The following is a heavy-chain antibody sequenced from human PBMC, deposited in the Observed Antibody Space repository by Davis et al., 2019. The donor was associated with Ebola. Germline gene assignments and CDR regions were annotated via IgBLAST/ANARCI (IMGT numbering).Heavy chain of an antibody. Sequence: PGGSLRLSCAASGFTFSSYGMHWVRQAPGKGLEWVAVIWYDGSNKYYADSVKGRFTISRDNSKNTLYLQMNSLRAEDTAVYYCANYCGGDCHPAPFDYWGQGTLVTVSS. CDR1: GFTFSSYG. D-gene: IGHD2-21*01. V-gene: IGHV3-33*06. J-gene: IGHJ4*02. CDR3: ANYCGGDCHPAPFDY. CDR2: IWYDGSNK.